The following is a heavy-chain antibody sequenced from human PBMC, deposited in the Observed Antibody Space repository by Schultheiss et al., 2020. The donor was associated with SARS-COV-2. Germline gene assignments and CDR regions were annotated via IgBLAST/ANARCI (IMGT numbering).Heavy chain of an antibody. V-gene: IGHV4-39*01. CDR1: GGSISSSSYY. CDR2: IYYSGST. CDR3: ARHWADVWRVHGDYYWYFDL. Sequence: ETLSLTCTVSGGSISSSSYYWGWIRQPPGKGLEWIGSIYYSGSTYYNPSLKSRVTISVDTSKNQFSLKLSSVTAADTAVYYCARHWADVWRVHGDYYWYFDLWGRGTLVTVSS. J-gene: IGHJ2*01. D-gene: IGHD4-17*01.